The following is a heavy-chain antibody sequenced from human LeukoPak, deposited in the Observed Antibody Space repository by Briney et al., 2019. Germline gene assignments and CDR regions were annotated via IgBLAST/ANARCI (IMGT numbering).Heavy chain of an antibody. CDR1: GYIFTNFW. J-gene: IGHJ4*02. D-gene: IGHD6-19*01. CDR3: ARRLSSGWYYFDY. CDR2: IYPGDSDT. Sequence: GESLRISCKGSGYIFTNFWIAWVRQMPGKGLEWMGIIYPGDSDTRYSPSFQGQVTISADKSISTAYLQWSSLKASDTAMYYCARRLSSGWYYFDYWGQGTLVTVSS. V-gene: IGHV5-51*01.